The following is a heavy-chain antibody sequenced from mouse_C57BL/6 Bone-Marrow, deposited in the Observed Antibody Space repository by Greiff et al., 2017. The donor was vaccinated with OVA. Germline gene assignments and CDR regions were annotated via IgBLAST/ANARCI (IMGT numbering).Heavy chain of an antibody. D-gene: IGHD4-1*01. CDR1: GYTFTSYG. CDR3: ARLGGTGFDY. J-gene: IGHJ2*01. V-gene: IGHV1-81*01. CDR2: IYPRSGNT. Sequence: QVQLKESGAELARPGASVKLSCKASGYTFTSYGISWVKQRTGQGLEWIGEIYPRSGNTYYNEKFKGKATLTADKSSSTAYMELRSLTSEDSAVYFCARLGGTGFDYWGQGTTLTVSS.